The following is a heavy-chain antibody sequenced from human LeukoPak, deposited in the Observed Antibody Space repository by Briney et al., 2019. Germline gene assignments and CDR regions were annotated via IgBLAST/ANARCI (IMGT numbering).Heavy chain of an antibody. CDR2: IYYSGST. V-gene: IGHV4-59*12. J-gene: IGHJ4*02. Sequence: SETLSLTCTVSGGSISSYYWSWIRQPPGKGLEWIGYIYYSGSTYYNPSLKSRVTISVDTSKNQFSLKLSSVTAADTAVYYCARDRDGAPGYWGQGTLVTVSS. D-gene: IGHD5-24*01. CDR3: ARDRDGAPGY. CDR1: GGSISSYY.